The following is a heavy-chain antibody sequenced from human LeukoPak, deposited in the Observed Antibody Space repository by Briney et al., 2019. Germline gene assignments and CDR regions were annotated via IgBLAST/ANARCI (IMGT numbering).Heavy chain of an antibody. V-gene: IGHV4-59*08. CDR3: ATRDDSPRDYYYYGMDV. J-gene: IGHJ6*02. CDR1: GGSMRSYY. CDR2: IFNSGST. Sequence: SETLSLTCTVSGGSMRSYYWSWIRQPPGKGLEWIGYIFNSGSTYYNPSLNSRVTISVDTSKNQFSLRLSSVTAAGTAVYYCATRDDSPRDYYYYGMDVWGQGTTVTVSS. D-gene: IGHD1-1*01.